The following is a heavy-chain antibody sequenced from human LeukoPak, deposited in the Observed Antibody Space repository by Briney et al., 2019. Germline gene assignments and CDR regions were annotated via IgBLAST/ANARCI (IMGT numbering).Heavy chain of an antibody. CDR3: AKDLLRDRWFGES. J-gene: IGHJ5*02. V-gene: IGHV3-30*02. CDR2: IRYEGSSK. Sequence: GGSLRLSCAASGFTFNSYGFHWVHQAPEKGLEWVAFIRYEGSSKYYADSVKGRFTISRDNSKNTLYLQMDSLRPEDTAVYYCAKDLLRDRWFGESWGQGTLVTVSS. CDR1: GFTFNSYG. D-gene: IGHD3-10*01.